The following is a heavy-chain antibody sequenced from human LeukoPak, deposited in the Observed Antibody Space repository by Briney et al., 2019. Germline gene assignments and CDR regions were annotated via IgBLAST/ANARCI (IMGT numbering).Heavy chain of an antibody. CDR2: ISGSGGST. J-gene: IGHJ4*02. CDR3: AKVYCSSTSCPIDY. CDR1: GFTFSSYA. Sequence: PGGSLRLSCAASGFTFSSYAISWVRQAPGKGLEWVSAISGSGGSTYYADSVKGRFTISRGNSKNTLYLQMNSLRAEDTAVYYCAKVYCSSTSCPIDYWGQGTLVTVSS. D-gene: IGHD2-2*01. V-gene: IGHV3-23*01.